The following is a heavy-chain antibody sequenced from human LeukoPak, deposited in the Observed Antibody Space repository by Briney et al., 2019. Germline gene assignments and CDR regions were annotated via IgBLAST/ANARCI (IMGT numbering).Heavy chain of an antibody. CDR3: ARTRGYSGYVDAFDI. V-gene: IGHV4-39*01. D-gene: IGHD5-12*01. CDR2: IYYSGST. J-gene: IGHJ3*02. Sequence: SETLSLTCTVSGGSMSSGSSYWGWIRQPPGKGLEWIGTIYYSGSTYYNPSLKSRVTISADTSKNQLSLKLSSVTAADTAVYYCARTRGYSGYVDAFDIWGQGTMVTVFS. CDR1: GGSMSSGSSY.